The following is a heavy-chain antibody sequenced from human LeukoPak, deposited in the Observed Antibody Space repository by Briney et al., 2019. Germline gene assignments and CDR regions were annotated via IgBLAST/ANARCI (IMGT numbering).Heavy chain of an antibody. J-gene: IGHJ4*02. CDR1: GFTFDDYA. Sequence: PGGSLRLSCAASGFTFDDYAMHWVRQAPGKGLEWVSGITWNSGSIGYADSVKGRFTISRDNAKNSLYLQMNSLRDEDTAVYYCAREGPDYWGQGTLVTVSS. V-gene: IGHV3-9*01. CDR3: AREGPDY. CDR2: ITWNSGSI.